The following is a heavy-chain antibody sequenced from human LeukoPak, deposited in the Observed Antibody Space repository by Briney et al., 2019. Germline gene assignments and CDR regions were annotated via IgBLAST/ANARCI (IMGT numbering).Heavy chain of an antibody. CDR1: GFTVSSNY. CDR3: ARAFYSSGWYNY. Sequence: GGSLRLSCAASGFTVSSNYMSWVRQAPGKGLEWVSVIYSGGSTYYADSVKGRFTISRDNSKNTLYLQMNSLRAEDTAVYYCARAFYSSGWYNYWGQGTLVTVSS. D-gene: IGHD6-19*01. CDR2: IYSGGST. V-gene: IGHV3-53*05. J-gene: IGHJ4*02.